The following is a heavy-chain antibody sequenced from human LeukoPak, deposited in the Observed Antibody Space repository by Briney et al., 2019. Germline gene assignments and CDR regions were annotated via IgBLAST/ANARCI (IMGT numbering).Heavy chain of an antibody. D-gene: IGHD3-16*01. CDR2: IKQDGSEK. Sequence: PGGSLRLSCAASGFTLSTYWMTCVRQAPGKGLEWVANIKQDGSEKYYVDSVKGRFTISRDNAKNSLYLQMNSLRDEDTAIYYCGRSRGLDYWGQGTLVTVSS. J-gene: IGHJ4*02. CDR3: GRSRGLDY. V-gene: IGHV3-7*04. CDR1: GFTLSTYW.